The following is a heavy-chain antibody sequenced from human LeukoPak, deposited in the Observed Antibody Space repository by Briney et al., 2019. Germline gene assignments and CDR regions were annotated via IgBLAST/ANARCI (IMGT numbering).Heavy chain of an antibody. CDR1: GYTFTSYY. J-gene: IGHJ6*03. D-gene: IGHD2-15*01. CDR2: INPSGGST. V-gene: IGHV1-46*01. Sequence: ASVKVSCKASGYTFTSYYMHWVRQAPGQGLEWMGIINPSGGSTSYAQKFQGRVTMTRDTSTSTVYMELSSLRSEDTAVYYCARDQLPVVAAPQSRYYYYYMDVWGKGTTVTVSS. CDR3: ARDQLPVVAAPQSRYYYYYMDV.